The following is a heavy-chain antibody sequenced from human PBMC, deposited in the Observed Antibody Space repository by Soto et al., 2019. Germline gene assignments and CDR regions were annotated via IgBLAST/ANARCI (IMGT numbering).Heavy chain of an antibody. D-gene: IGHD2-15*01. CDR3: ARVISLAYCSGGSCYSEDY. CDR1: GFTFSSYA. V-gene: IGHV3-30-3*01. Sequence: QVQLVESGGGVVQPGRSLRLPCAASGFTFSSYAMHWVRQAPGKGLEWVAVISYDGSNKYYADSVKGRFTISRDNSKNTLYLQMNSLRAEDTAVYYCARVISLAYCSGGSCYSEDYWGQGTLVTVSS. CDR2: ISYDGSNK. J-gene: IGHJ4*02.